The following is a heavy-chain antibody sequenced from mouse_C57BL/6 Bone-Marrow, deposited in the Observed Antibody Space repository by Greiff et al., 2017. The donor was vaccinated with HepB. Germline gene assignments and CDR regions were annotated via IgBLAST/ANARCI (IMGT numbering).Heavy chain of an antibody. CDR3: ARHLRGDYFDY. J-gene: IGHJ2*01. CDR2: ISGGGGNT. V-gene: IGHV5-9*01. Sequence: EVMLVESGGGLVKPGGSLKLSCAASGFTFSSYTMSWVRQTPGKRLEWVATISGGGGNTYYPDSVKGRFTISRDNAKNTLYLQMSSLRSEDTALYYCARHLRGDYFDYWGQGTTLTVSS. CDR1: GFTFSSYT.